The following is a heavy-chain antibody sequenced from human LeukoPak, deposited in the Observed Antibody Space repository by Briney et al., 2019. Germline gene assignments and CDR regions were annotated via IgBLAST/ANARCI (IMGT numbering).Heavy chain of an antibody. CDR2: FSAYNGNT. D-gene: IGHD4-17*01. V-gene: IGHV1-18*01. J-gene: IGHJ3*02. CDR3: ARALDYGDYEDAFDI. Sequence: ASVKVSCKASGYTFTSYGISWVRQAPGQGLEWMGWFSAYNGNTNYAQKLQGRVTMTTDTSTSTAYMELSRLRSDDTAVYYCARALDYGDYEDAFDIWGQGTMVTVSS. CDR1: GYTFTSYG.